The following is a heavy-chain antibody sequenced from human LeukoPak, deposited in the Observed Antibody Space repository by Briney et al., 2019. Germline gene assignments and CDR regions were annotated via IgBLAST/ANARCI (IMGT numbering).Heavy chain of an antibody. CDR2: IYYSGST. CDR3: ATQATQWLGPPYYYYYGMDV. J-gene: IGHJ6*02. Sequence: SETLSLTCTVSGFSISSDYWSWLRQPPGKGLKGFGYIYYSGSTNYNPSLKSRITISVDTSKNQFSLKLSSVTAADTAVYYCATQATQWLGPPYYYYYGMDVWGQGTTVTVSS. CDR1: GFSISSDY. V-gene: IGHV4-59*01. D-gene: IGHD6-19*01.